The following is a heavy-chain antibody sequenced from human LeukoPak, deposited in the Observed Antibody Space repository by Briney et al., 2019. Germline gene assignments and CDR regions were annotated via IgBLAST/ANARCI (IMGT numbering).Heavy chain of an antibody. CDR2: ISSNGGST. V-gene: IGHV3-64*01. Sequence: GGSLRLSCAASGFTFSSYAMHWARQAPGEGLEYVSTISSNGGSTYYANSVKGRFTISRDNSKNTLYLQMGSLRAEDMAVYYCARDGTTMVRGVIIPSWFDPWGQGTLVTVSS. CDR3: ARDGTTMVRGVIIPSWFDP. J-gene: IGHJ5*02. D-gene: IGHD3-10*01. CDR1: GFTFSSYA.